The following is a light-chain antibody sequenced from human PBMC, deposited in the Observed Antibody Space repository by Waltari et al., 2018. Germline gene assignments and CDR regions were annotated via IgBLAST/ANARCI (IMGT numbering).Light chain of an antibody. J-gene: IGLJ3*02. V-gene: IGLV2-14*01. CDR3: SSYTTSRTVV. CDR1: SSYVGAYNY. Sequence: QSALTQPASVSGSPGQSIAISCTGSSSYVGAYNYVSWYQQYPGKAPKVMIYDVINRPSGVSDRFSGSKSGNTASLTISGLQAEDEADYYCSSYTTSRTVVFGGGTKLTVL. CDR2: DVI.